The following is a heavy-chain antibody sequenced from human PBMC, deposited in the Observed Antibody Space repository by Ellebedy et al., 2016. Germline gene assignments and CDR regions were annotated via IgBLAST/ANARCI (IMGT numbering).Heavy chain of an antibody. D-gene: IGHD3-16*02. CDR1: RFTFSDHY. Sequence: GESLKISCAVSRFTFSDHYMDWVRQAPGKGLEWVSTISGSAISTYYTDSVKGRFTISSDESKNTVFLQMNRLRAEDTATYYCARDLGGFLGFDSWGQGTVVTVSS. CDR2: ISGSAIST. CDR3: ARDLGGFLGFDS. J-gene: IGHJ4*02. V-gene: IGHV3-11*01.